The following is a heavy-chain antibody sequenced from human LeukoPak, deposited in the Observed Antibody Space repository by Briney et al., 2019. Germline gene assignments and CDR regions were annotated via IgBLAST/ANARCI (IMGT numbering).Heavy chain of an antibody. Sequence: ASVKVSCTASGYTFTSYGISWVRQSPGQGLEWMGWVSAYNGNTNYAQKLQGRVTMTTDTSTSTAYMELRSLRSDDTAVYYCARDRYRGYSSSFLLFFWGQGTLVTVSS. CDR1: GYTFTSYG. J-gene: IGHJ4*02. V-gene: IGHV1-18*01. CDR2: VSAYNGNT. D-gene: IGHD6-13*01. CDR3: ARDRYRGYSSSFLLFF.